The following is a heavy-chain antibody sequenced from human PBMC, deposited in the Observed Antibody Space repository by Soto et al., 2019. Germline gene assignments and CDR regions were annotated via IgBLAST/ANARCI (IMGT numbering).Heavy chain of an antibody. Sequence: QVQLVESGGGVVQPGRSLRLSCAASGFTFSSYGMHWVRQAPGKGLEWVAVISYDGSNKYYADSVKGRFTISRDNSKNTLYLQMNSLRAEDTAEYYCAKDRGLGGWFYSPLWGQGTLVTVSS. CDR1: GFTFSSYG. D-gene: IGHD6-19*01. V-gene: IGHV3-30*18. CDR2: ISYDGSNK. CDR3: AKDRGLGGWFYSPL. J-gene: IGHJ4*02.